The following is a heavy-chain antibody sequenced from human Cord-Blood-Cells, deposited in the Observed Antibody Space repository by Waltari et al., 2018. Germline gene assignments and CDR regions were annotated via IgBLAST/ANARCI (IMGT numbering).Heavy chain of an antibody. CDR3: ARLSCSGGSCYWYFDL. CDR1: GYSFTSYW. Sequence: EVQLVQSGAEVKKPGESLKISCKGSGYSFTSYWIGWVRQMPGKGLEWMGIIYPGDSDTRYSPSCQGQVTISADKSISTAYLQWSSLKASDTAMYYCARLSCSGGSCYWYFDLWGRGTLVTVSS. V-gene: IGHV5-51*01. CDR2: IYPGDSDT. D-gene: IGHD2-15*01. J-gene: IGHJ2*01.